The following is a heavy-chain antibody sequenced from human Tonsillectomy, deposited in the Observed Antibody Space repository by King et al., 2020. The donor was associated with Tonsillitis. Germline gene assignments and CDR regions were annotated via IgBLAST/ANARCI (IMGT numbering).Heavy chain of an antibody. Sequence: QLQESGPGLVKPSETLSLTCTVSGGSISSSSYYWGWIRQPPXRGLEWIGSIYYSGSTYXXPXXKRXVTXSVEMSKNXVSLRLRSVIAADTAVSDWXXXXXXXGXXXXXXXXXXAXWXXPWGXXTXVTVSS. CDR1: GGSISSSSYY. V-gene: IGHV4-39*07. CDR3: XXXXXXXGXXXXXXXXXXAXWXXP. CDR2: IYYSGST. J-gene: IGHJ5*02.